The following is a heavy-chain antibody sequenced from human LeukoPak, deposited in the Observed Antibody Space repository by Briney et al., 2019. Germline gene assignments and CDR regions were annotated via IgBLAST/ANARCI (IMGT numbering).Heavy chain of an antibody. V-gene: IGHV4-59*01. CDR3: AQHSGYSYGLDY. J-gene: IGHJ4*02. D-gene: IGHD5-18*01. CDR1: GGSISSYY. CDR2: IYYSGST. Sequence: SETLSLTCTVSGGSISSYYWSWIRQPPGKGLEWIGYIYYSGSTNYNPSLKSQVTISVDTSKNQFSLKLSSVTAADTAVYYCAQHSGYSYGLDYWGQGTLVTVSS.